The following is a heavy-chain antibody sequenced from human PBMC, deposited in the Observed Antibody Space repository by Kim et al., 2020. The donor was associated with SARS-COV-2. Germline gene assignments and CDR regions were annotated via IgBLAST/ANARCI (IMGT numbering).Heavy chain of an antibody. CDR3: ARTGGSGSLSGDY. V-gene: IGHV5-10-1*01. Sequence: YSPSFQGHVTISAAKSTSTAYLQWSSLKASDTAMYYCARTGGSGSLSGDYWGQGTLVTVSS. D-gene: IGHD1-26*01. J-gene: IGHJ4*02.